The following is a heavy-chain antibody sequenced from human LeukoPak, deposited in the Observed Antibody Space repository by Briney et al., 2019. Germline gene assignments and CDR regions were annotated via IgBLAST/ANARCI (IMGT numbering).Heavy chain of an antibody. CDR3: VLSGDNPRAWLDAFDI. CDR1: GGSISSYY. J-gene: IGHJ3*02. Sequence: PSETLSLTCTVSGGSISSYYWSWIRQPPGKGLEWIGYIYTSGSTNYNPSLKSRVTISVDTSKNQFSLKLSSVTAADTAVYYCVLSGDNPRAWLDAFDIWGQGTMVTVSS. CDR2: IYTSGST. D-gene: IGHD7-27*01. V-gene: IGHV4-4*09.